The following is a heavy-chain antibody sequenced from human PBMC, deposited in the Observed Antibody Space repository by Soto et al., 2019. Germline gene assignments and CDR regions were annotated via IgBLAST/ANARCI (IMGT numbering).Heavy chain of an antibody. CDR1: GYIFSANY. CDR3: GRGRSGQIVVFY. V-gene: IGHV1-2*02. D-gene: IGHD1-26*01. CDR2: INPHSGAT. J-gene: IGHJ4*02. Sequence: ASVKVSCKASGYIFSANYIHWVRQAPGQGLEWLGWINPHSGATNYAQRFQGRVTMTRDMSITTVYMELNNLSPDDTAVYYCGRGRSGQIVVFYWGQGTPVTVSS.